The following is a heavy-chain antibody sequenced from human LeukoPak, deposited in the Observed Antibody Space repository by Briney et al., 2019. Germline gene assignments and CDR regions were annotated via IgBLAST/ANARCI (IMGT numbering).Heavy chain of an antibody. CDR2: IYYSGST. CDR1: GGSISSYY. CDR3: ARSPYSSSWYSPFDY. Sequence: SETLSLTCTVSGGSISSYYWSWVRQPPGKGLEWIGYIYYSGSTNYNPSLKSRVTISVDTSKNQFSLKLSSVTAADTAVYYCARSPYSSSWYSPFDYWGQGTLVTVSS. J-gene: IGHJ4*02. D-gene: IGHD6-13*01. V-gene: IGHV4-59*01.